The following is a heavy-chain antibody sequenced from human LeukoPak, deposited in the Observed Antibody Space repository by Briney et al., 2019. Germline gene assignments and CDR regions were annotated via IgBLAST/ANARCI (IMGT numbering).Heavy chain of an antibody. D-gene: IGHD3-10*01. CDR2: ISGSGGST. Sequence: GGSLRLSCAASGFTFSSYAMSWVRQAPGKGLEWVSAISGSGGSTYYADSVKGRFTISRDNSKNTLYLQMNSLRAEDTAVYYCARAILWFGELLDLFDYWGQGTLVTVSS. V-gene: IGHV3-23*01. CDR3: ARAILWFGELLDLFDY. CDR1: GFTFSSYA. J-gene: IGHJ4*02.